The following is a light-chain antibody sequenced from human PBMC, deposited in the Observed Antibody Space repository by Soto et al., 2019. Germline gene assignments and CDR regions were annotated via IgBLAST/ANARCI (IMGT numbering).Light chain of an antibody. CDR1: QSVSSKY. Sequence: EVVLTQSPGTLSLSPGERATLSCRASQSVSSKYLAWYQKKPGQAPRFLIYGASSRATGIPDRFSGSGSGTDFTLTITRLEPEDFAVYYCQHYGSSPPITFGQGKQLEIK. CDR2: GAS. V-gene: IGKV3-20*01. CDR3: QHYGSSPPIT. J-gene: IGKJ5*01.